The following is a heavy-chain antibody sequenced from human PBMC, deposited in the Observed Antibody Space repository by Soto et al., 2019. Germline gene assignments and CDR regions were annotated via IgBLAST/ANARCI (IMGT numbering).Heavy chain of an antibody. CDR2: IYHSGST. CDR1: GGSISSSNW. J-gene: IGHJ4*02. D-gene: IGHD3-10*01. CDR3: ARDPYYYGSGSGPYYFDY. Sequence: PSETLSLTCAVSGGSISSSNWWSWVRQPPGKGLEWIGEIYHSGSTNYNPSLKSRVTISVDKSKNQFSLKLSSVTAADTAVYYCARDPYYYGSGSGPYYFDYWGQGTLVTVS. V-gene: IGHV4-4*02.